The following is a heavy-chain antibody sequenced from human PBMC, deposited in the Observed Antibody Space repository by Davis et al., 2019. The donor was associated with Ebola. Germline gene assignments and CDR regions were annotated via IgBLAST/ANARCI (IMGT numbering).Heavy chain of an antibody. J-gene: IGHJ6*02. V-gene: IGHV1-18*01. CDR2: ISAYNGNT. D-gene: IGHD3-10*01. CDR1: GYTFTSYS. CDR3: ARRIPMVQGRHYYYYGMDV. Sequence: ASVKVSCKASGYTFTSYSISWVRQAPGQGLEWMGWISAYNGNTNYAQKLQGRVTMTTDTSTSTAYLELSSLRSDDTAVYYCARRIPMVQGRHYYYYGMDVWGQGTTVTVSS.